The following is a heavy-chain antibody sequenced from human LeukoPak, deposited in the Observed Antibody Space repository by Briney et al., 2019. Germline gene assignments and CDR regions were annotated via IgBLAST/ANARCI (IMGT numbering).Heavy chain of an antibody. V-gene: IGHV4-59*11. D-gene: IGHD3-10*01. CDR1: GGSISSHY. CDR2: LYYSGST. CDR3: ARDSGHTLGFDY. J-gene: IGHJ4*02. Sequence: SETLSLTCTVSGGSISSHYWSWIRQPPGKGLEWIGYLYYSGSTNYNPSLKSRVTISVDTSKNQFSLKLSSVTAADTAVYYCARDSGHTLGFDYWGQGTLVTVSS.